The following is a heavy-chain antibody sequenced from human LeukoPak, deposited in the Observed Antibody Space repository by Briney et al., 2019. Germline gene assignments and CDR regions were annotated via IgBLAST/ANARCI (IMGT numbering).Heavy chain of an antibody. CDR1: GGSFSGYY. Sequence: PSETLSLTCAVYGGSFSGYYGSWIRQPPGKGLEWIGEINHSGSTNYNPSLKSRVTISVDTSKNQFSLKLSSVTAADTAVYYCARGSRITMVRGVRNYYYYMDVWGKGTTVTVSS. J-gene: IGHJ6*03. V-gene: IGHV4-34*01. CDR3: ARGSRITMVRGVRNYYYYMDV. CDR2: INHSGST. D-gene: IGHD3-10*01.